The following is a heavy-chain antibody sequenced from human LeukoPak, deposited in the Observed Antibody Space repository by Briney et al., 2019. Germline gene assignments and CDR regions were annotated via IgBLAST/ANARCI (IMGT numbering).Heavy chain of an antibody. CDR1: GFTFSDYG. Sequence: GRSLRLSCSASGFTFSDYGMHWVRQAPGKGLEWVAVIWFDGSNKFYADSVKGRFTISRDGSKNTLFLQMDSLRAEDTAVYYCARGRISLLRGVVAAHDYWGQGTLVTVSS. J-gene: IGHJ4*02. CDR2: IWFDGSNK. D-gene: IGHD3-10*01. CDR3: ARGRISLLRGVVAAHDY. V-gene: IGHV3-33*01.